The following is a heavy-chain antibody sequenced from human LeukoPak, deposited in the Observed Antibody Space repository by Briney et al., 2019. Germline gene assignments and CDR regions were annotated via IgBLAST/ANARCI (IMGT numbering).Heavy chain of an antibody. CDR1: GYTFTGYY. CDR2: INPNSGGT. V-gene: IGHV1-2*06. D-gene: IGHD3-3*01. Sequence: ASVKVSCKASGYTFTGYYMHWARQAPGQGLEWMGRINPNSGGTNYAQKFQGRVTMTRDTSISTAYMELSRLRSDDTAVYYCARALTDYDFRSGQTYYFDYWGQGTLVTVSS. CDR3: ARALTDYDFRSGQTYYFDY. J-gene: IGHJ4*02.